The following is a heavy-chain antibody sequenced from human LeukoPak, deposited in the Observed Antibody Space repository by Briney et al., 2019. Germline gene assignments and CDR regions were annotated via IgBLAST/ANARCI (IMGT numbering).Heavy chain of an antibody. Sequence: PSETLSLTCTASGGSISSYCWSWIRQPPGKGLEWIGYIYYSGSTSSNPSLTRRDTISVDTSKNQFSLKLSSVTSPDTAVNYVSRDDSYGGNSNVVYFDLWGRGTLVTVSS. CDR3: SRDDSYGGNSNVVYFDL. D-gene: IGHD4-23*01. CDR2: IYYSGST. CDR1: GGSISSYC. V-gene: IGHV4-59*01. J-gene: IGHJ2*01.